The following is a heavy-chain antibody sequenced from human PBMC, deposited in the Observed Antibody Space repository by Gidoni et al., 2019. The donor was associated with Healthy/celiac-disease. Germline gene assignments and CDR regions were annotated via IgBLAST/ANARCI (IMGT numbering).Heavy chain of an antibody. CDR3: ARHSVVVAADVNWFDP. Sequence: QLQLQESGPGLVKPSATLSLTCTVSGGSISSSSYYWGWIRQPPGQWLEWIGSIYYSGSTYYNPSLKSRVTISVDTSKNQFSLKLSSVTAADTAVYYCARHSVVVAADVNWFDPWGQGTLVTVSS. V-gene: IGHV4-39*01. CDR1: GGSISSSSYY. J-gene: IGHJ5*02. CDR2: IYYSGST. D-gene: IGHD2-15*01.